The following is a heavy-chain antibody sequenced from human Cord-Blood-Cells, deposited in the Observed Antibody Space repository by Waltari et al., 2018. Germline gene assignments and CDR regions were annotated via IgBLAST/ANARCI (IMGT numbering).Heavy chain of an antibody. CDR3: ARGSGSYYNFDY. V-gene: IGHV3-30*04. CDR2: ISYDGSNK. D-gene: IGHD3-10*01. CDR1: GFTLSSYA. Sequence: QVQLVESGGGVVQPGRSLRLSCAASGFTLSSYAMHWVRQAAGKGRELVAVISYDGSNKYYADSVEGRFTISRDNSKNTLYLQMNSLRAEDTAVYYCARGSGSYYNFDYWGQGTLVTVSS. J-gene: IGHJ4*02.